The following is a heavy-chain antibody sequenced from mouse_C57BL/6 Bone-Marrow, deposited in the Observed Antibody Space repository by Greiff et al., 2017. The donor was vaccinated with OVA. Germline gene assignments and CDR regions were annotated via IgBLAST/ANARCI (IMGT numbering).Heavy chain of an antibody. CDR3: ARTGLRRWAWFAY. D-gene: IGHD2-4*01. CDR1: GFTFSDYG. V-gene: IGHV5-17*01. Sequence: EVQLKESGGGLVKPGGSLKLSCAASGFTFSDYGMHWVRQAPEKGLEWVAYISSGSSTIYYADTVKGRFTISRDNAKNTLFLQMTSLRSEDTAMYYCARTGLRRWAWFAYWGQGTLVTVSA. CDR2: ISSGSSTI. J-gene: IGHJ3*01.